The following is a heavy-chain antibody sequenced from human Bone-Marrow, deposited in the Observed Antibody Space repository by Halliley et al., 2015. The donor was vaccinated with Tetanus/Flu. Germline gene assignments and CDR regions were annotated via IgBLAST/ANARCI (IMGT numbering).Heavy chain of an antibody. D-gene: IGHD1-20*01. J-gene: IGHJ6*02. CDR3: ARLGLTGTPFYYYYGMDV. CDR2: YPGDPDT. Sequence: YPGDPDTRYSPSFQGRVTLSADKSISTAYLQWSSLKASDTAMYYWARLGLTGTPFYYYYGMDVWGQGTTVTVSS. V-gene: IGHV5-51*01.